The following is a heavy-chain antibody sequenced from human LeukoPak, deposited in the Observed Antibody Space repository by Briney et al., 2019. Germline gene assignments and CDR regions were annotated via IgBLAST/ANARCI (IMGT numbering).Heavy chain of an antibody. CDR2: IYTSGST. D-gene: IGHD3-10*01. CDR3: ARAYGEYNWFDP. V-gene: IGHV4-4*07. CDR1: GGSMSGYY. Sequence: SETLSLTCTVSGGSMSGYYWSWIRQPAGKGLEWIGRIYTSGSTNYNPSLKSRVTMSVDTSKNQFSLKLNSVTAADTAVYHCARAYGEYNWFDPWGQGTLVTVSS. J-gene: IGHJ5*02.